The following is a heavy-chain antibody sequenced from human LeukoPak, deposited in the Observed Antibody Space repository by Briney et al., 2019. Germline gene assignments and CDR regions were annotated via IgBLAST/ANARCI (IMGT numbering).Heavy chain of an antibody. CDR2: ISGSGGSI. CDR3: AKERGGTFNDDFDY. D-gene: IGHD1-1*01. J-gene: IGHJ4*02. Sequence: PGGSLRLSCAASGFTFSNYAMSWVRQAPGKGLEWVSGISGSGGSIYYAVSVKGRFTISRDNSKNTLYLQVNSLRAEDTAVYYCAKERGGTFNDDFDYWGQGTLVTVSS. CDR1: GFTFSNYA. V-gene: IGHV3-23*01.